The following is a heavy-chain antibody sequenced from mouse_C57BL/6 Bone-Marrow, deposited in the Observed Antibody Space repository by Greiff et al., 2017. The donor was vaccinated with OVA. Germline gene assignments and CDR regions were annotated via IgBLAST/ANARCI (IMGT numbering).Heavy chain of an antibody. Sequence: VQLQQSGPELVKPGASVKISCKASGYTFTDYYMNWVKQSHGKSLEWIGDINPNNGGTSYNQKFKGKATLTVDKSSSTAYMELRSLTSEDSAVYYYARGVVADYWGQGTTLTVSS. CDR1: GYTFTDYY. D-gene: IGHD1-1*01. V-gene: IGHV1-26*01. CDR3: ARGVVADY. CDR2: INPNNGGT. J-gene: IGHJ2*01.